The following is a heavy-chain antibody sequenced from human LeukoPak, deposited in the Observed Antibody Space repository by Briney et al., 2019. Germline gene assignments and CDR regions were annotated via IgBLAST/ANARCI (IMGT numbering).Heavy chain of an antibody. D-gene: IGHD4-17*01. CDR3: ARDSYGADY. J-gene: IGHJ4*02. Sequence: PGRSLRLSCAASGFTFSNYAMHWVRQAPDKGLEWVAVISYDGSNKYYADSVKDRFTISRDNSKNTLYLQMNRLRAEDTAVYYCARDSYGADYWGQGTLVTVSS. CDR2: ISYDGSNK. V-gene: IGHV3-30*04. CDR1: GFTFSNYA.